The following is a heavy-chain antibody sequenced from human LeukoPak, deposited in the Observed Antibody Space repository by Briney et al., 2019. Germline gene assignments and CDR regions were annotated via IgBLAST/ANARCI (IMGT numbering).Heavy chain of an antibody. CDR3: ARSGDILTNFDY. V-gene: IGHV1-18*04. D-gene: IGHD3-9*01. J-gene: IGHJ4*02. Sequence: ASVKVSCKASGYTFTGYYMHWVRQAPGQGLEWMGRISAYNGNTNYVQKFQGRVIMTTDTSTSIVYMELRSLRSDDTAVYYCARSGDILTNFDYWGQGTLVTVSS. CDR1: GYTFTGYY. CDR2: ISAYNGNT.